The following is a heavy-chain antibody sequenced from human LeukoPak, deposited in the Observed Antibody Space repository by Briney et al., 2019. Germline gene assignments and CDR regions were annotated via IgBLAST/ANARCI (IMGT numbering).Heavy chain of an antibody. CDR3: ARARYTSGWETLDY. D-gene: IGHD6-19*01. V-gene: IGHV3-69-1*02. CDR2: VSDTGNI. J-gene: IGHJ4*02. CDR1: GFTFSSFT. Sequence: GGSLRLSCAASGFTFSSFTMNWVRQAPGKGLEWVSTVSDTGNIHYSDSVKGRFTISRDNAKNSLYLQMNSLRAEDTAVYYCARARYTSGWETLDYWGQGTLVTVSS.